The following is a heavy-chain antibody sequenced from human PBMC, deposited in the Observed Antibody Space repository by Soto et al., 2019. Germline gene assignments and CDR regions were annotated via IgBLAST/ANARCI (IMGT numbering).Heavy chain of an antibody. CDR3: ARDQVPGLDAFDI. CDR1: GFTFSSYS. J-gene: IGHJ3*02. Sequence: EVQLVESGGGLVKPGGSLRLSCAASGFTFSSYSMNWVRQAPGKGLEWVSSISRSAGNTYYADSVKGRFTFSRDNAKNSMYLQMNSLRAEDTAVYYCARDQVPGLDAFDIWGQGTMVTVSS. CDR2: ISRSAGNT. V-gene: IGHV3-21*01.